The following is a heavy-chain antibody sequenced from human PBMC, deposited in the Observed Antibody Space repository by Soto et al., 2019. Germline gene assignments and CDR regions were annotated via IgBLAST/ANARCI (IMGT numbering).Heavy chain of an antibody. V-gene: IGHV3-30*18. CDR1: GFTFSSYG. CDR3: AKVRGHQLLYYYYYYGMDV. D-gene: IGHD2-2*01. Sequence: GGSLRLSCAASGFTFSSYGMHWVRQAPGKGLEWVAVISYDGSNKYYEDSVKGRFTISRDNSKNTLYLQMNSLRAEDTAVYYCAKVRGHQLLYYYYYYGMDVWGQGTTVTVSS. J-gene: IGHJ6*02. CDR2: ISYDGSNK.